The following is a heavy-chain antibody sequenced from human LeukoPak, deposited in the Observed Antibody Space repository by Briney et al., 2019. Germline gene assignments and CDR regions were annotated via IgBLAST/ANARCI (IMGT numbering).Heavy chain of an antibody. D-gene: IGHD1-26*01. CDR1: GGSISSYY. J-gene: IGHJ4*02. V-gene: IGHV4-4*07. Sequence: PSETLSLTCTVSGGSISSYYWSWIRQPAGKGLEWIGRIYTSGSTNYNPSLKSRVTISVDTSKNQFSLKLSSVTAADTAVYYCARNDGVWDLLNPDYWGQGTLVTVSS. CDR3: ARNDGVWDLLNPDY. CDR2: IYTSGST.